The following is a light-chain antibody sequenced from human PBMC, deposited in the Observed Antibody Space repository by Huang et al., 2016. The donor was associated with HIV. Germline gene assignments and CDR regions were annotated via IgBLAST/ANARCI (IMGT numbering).Light chain of an antibody. CDR1: QGVSST. CDR3: QQYNNWPLT. V-gene: IGKV3-15*01. Sequence: EIVMTQSPATLSVSPGERATLSCRASQGVSSTLAWYQQIPGQAPRLLIYGASPRATGIPARFVGGGSGAEFTLTINSLQSEDFAVYYCQQYNNWPLTFGGGTKVEIK. CDR2: GAS. J-gene: IGKJ4*01.